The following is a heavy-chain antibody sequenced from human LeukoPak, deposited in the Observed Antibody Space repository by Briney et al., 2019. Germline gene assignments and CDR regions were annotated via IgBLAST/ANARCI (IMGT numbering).Heavy chain of an antibody. Sequence: GGSLRLSCAASGFTFDDYTMHWVRQAPGKGLEWVSLISWDGGSTYYADSVKGRFTISRDNAKNSLYLQMNSLRAEDTAVYYCAREGTTVTTKTLHWYFDLWGRGTLVTVSS. D-gene: IGHD4-17*01. CDR3: AREGTTVTTKTLHWYFDL. J-gene: IGHJ2*01. CDR2: ISWDGGST. V-gene: IGHV3-43*01. CDR1: GFTFDDYT.